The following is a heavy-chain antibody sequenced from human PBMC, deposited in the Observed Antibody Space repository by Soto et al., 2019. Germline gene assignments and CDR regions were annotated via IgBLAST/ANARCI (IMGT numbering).Heavy chain of an antibody. CDR1: GFTFSSYA. J-gene: IGHJ3*02. V-gene: IGHV3-23*01. Sequence: GGSLSLSCAASGFTFSSYAMSWVRQAPGKGLEWVSAISGSGGSTYYADSVKGRFTISRDNSKNTLYLQMNSLRAEDTAVYYCANYRIAAAGRAGDAFDIWGQGTMVTVSS. D-gene: IGHD6-13*01. CDR3: ANYRIAAAGRAGDAFDI. CDR2: ISGSGGST.